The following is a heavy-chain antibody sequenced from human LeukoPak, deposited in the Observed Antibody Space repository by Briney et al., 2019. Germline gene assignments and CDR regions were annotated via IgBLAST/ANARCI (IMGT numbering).Heavy chain of an antibody. Sequence: SETLSLTCTVSGGSISSGGYSWSWIRQHPGKGLEWIGYIYYSGSTYYNPSLKSRVTISVDTSKNQFSLKLSSVTAADTAVYYCATRRPEYYYEAYYFDYWGQGTLVTVSS. CDR2: IYYSGST. CDR3: ATRRPEYYYEAYYFDY. J-gene: IGHJ4*02. CDR1: GGSISSGGYS. D-gene: IGHD3-22*01. V-gene: IGHV4-31*03.